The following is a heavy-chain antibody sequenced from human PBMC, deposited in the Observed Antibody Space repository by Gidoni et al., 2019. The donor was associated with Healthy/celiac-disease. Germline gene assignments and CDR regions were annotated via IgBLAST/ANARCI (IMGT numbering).Heavy chain of an antibody. V-gene: IGHV3-21*01. CDR2: ISTSATYI. CDR1: GFTFSSYT. Sequence: EVQLVESGGGLVKPGGSLRLSCAASGFTFSSYTMTWVRQAPGKGLEWVSSISTSATYIYYADSVKGRFTISRDNAKNSLYLQMNSLRAEDTAVYFCARDPWGLQWEPHPFEYWGQGTLVTVSS. J-gene: IGHJ4*02. CDR3: ARDPWGLQWEPHPFEY. D-gene: IGHD1-26*01.